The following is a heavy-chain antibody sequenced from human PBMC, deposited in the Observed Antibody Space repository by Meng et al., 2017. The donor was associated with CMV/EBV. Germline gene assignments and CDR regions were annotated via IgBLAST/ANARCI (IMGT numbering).Heavy chain of an antibody. CDR1: GGSFSGYY. Sequence: VPLQQWGAGLLKPSATLSLTCAVYGGSFSGYYWSWFRQPPGKGLEWIGEINHSGSTNYNPSLKSRVTISVDTSKNQFSLKLSSVTAADTAVYYCARVWDSGWDYWGQGTLVTVSS. CDR2: INHSGST. D-gene: IGHD3-22*01. V-gene: IGHV4-34*01. CDR3: ARVWDSGWDY. J-gene: IGHJ4*02.